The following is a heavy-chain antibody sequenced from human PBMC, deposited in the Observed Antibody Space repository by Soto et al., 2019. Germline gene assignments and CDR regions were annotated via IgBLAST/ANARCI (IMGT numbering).Heavy chain of an antibody. CDR3: ARVGWGGDS. V-gene: IGHV4-59*12. D-gene: IGHD6-19*01. J-gene: IGHJ4*02. Sequence: LSLTCTISGGSISVYYWSWIRQPPGKGLEWIGFKPYTGSPDYNPSLKSRVVISIDRSKNQFSLKLSSVTAADTAVYFCARVGWGGDSWGQGTLVTVSS. CDR1: GGSISVYY. CDR2: KPYTGSP.